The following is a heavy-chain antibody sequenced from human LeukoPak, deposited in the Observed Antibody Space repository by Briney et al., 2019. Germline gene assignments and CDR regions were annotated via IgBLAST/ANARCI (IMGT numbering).Heavy chain of an antibody. Sequence: GGSLRLSCAASGFSFSSYGMNWVRQAPGKGLEWVSSISSSSGYIYYADSVKGRFTTSRDNADNSLYLQMDSLRAEDTAVYYCARGDVGAENCYMDVWGKGTTVTVSS. CDR3: ARGDVGAENCYMDV. V-gene: IGHV3-21*01. CDR1: GFSFSSYG. CDR2: ISSSSGYI. J-gene: IGHJ6*03. D-gene: IGHD1-26*01.